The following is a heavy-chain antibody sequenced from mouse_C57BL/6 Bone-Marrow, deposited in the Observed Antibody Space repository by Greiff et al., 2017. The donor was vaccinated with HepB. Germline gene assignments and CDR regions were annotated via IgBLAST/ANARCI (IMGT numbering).Heavy chain of an antibody. CDR2: IHPNNGIT. CDR1: GYSFTDYY. V-gene: IGHV1-39*01. Sequence: VQLQQSGPELVKPGASVKISCKASGYSFTDYYMNWVKQSHGKSLEWIGVIHPNNGITSYNQKFKGKATWTVDKSSSTSYMQLNSLTSEDSAVYYGARTRVVADWYFDDWGKGTTVTVSS. J-gene: IGHJ1*03. D-gene: IGHD1-1*01. CDR3: ARTRVVADWYFDD.